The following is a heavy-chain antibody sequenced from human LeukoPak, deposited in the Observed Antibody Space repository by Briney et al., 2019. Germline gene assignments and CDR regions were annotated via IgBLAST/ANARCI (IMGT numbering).Heavy chain of an antibody. CDR1: GFSLSASKMG. D-gene: IGHD2-21*02. CDR3: VHTYFGGDCQSYNQGHGAFDI. J-gene: IGHJ3*02. V-gene: IGHV2-5*02. Sequence: ESGPTLVNPTQTLTLTCTFSGFSLSASKMGVGWIRQPPGKALEWLAIIYWDNDKRHNPSLKSRLIITKDIPENQVVLTMTNVDPVDTATYYCVHTYFGGDCQSYNQGHGAFDIWGQGTMVTVSS. CDR2: IYWDNDK.